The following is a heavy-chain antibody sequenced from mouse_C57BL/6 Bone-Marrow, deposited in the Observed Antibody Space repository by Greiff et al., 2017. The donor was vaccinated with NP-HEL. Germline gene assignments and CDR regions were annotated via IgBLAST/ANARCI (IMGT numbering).Heavy chain of an antibody. J-gene: IGHJ2*01. V-gene: IGHV1-82*01. CDR3: ARWGDYDCYFDY. D-gene: IGHD2-4*01. Sequence: QVQLQQSGPELVKPGASVKISCKASGYAFSSSWMNWVKQRPGKGLEWIGRIYPGDGDTNYNGKFKGKATLTADKSSSTAYMQLSSLTSEDSAVYFCARWGDYDCYFDYWGQGTTLTVSS. CDR2: IYPGDGDT. CDR1: GYAFSSSW.